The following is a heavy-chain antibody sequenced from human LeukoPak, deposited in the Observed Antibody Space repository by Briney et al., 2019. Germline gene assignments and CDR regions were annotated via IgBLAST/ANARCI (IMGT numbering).Heavy chain of an antibody. V-gene: IGHV3-21*01. CDR3: ARVPYSSGYVDY. Sequence: PGGSLRLSCVASEFTFNTYGMNWIRQAPGKGLEWVSSICSSSRYIYYADSVNGRFTISRDNAKNSLYLQMNSLRDEDTAVYYCARVPYSSGYVDYWGQGTLVTVSS. CDR2: ICSSSRYI. CDR1: EFTFNTYG. J-gene: IGHJ4*02. D-gene: IGHD3-22*01.